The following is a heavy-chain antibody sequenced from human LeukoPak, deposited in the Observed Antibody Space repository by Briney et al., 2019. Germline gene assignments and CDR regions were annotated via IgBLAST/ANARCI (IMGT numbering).Heavy chain of an antibody. Sequence: GGSLRLSCAASGFTFSSYSMNWVRQAPGKGLEWVSDISSSGGSTYYADSVKGRFTISRDNSKNTLYVQMNSLRAEDTAIYYCAKLKDIELGWGIDIWGQGTTVTVS. V-gene: IGHV3-23*01. CDR1: GFTFSSYS. J-gene: IGHJ6*02. CDR3: AKLKDIELGWGIDI. CDR2: ISSSGGST. D-gene: IGHD2-8*01.